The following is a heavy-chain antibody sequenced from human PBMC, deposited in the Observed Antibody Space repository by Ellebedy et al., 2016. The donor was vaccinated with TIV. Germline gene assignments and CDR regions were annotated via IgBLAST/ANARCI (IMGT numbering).Heavy chain of an antibody. J-gene: IGHJ4*02. CDR2: IRSSINSI. V-gene: IGHV3-48*02. D-gene: IGHD1-26*01. Sequence: GGSLRLSXAASGFTFNTYSMNWVRQAPGKGLEWVAFIRSSINSISYADSVKGRFTISRDDAENSLYLQMNSLRDEETALYYCARGGAGFDSMNRELSFDSWGQGTLVIVSS. CDR3: ARGGAGFDSMNRELSFDS. CDR1: GFTFNTYS.